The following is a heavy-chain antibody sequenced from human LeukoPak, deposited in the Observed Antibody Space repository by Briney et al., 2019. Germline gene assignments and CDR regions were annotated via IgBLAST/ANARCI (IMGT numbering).Heavy chain of an antibody. D-gene: IGHD1-1*01. CDR2: TYHRSKWYN. Sequence: SQTLSLTCAISGDSVSSNSAAWNWIRQSPSRGLEWLGRTYHRSKWYNDYAVSVKSRITIKPDTSKNQISLQLNSVTPEDTAIYYCARFELEPYYYYMDVWGKGTTVTVSS. J-gene: IGHJ6*03. V-gene: IGHV6-1*01. CDR1: GDSVSSNSAA. CDR3: ARFELEPYYYYMDV.